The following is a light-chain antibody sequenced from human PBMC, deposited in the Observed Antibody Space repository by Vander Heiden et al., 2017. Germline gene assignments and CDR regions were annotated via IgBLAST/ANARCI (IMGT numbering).Light chain of an antibody. J-gene: IGLJ3*02. CDR1: DWVDKN. V-gene: IGLV3-1*01. Sequence: SYELPQPPPVSVPPGQTARLTCAGDDWVDKNVYWYQQKPGQSPALVIYQRDRRPSGIPDRISGSISGNTATLIISGTQAMDEAEYYCQAWDSFSFTAPFGGGTKLTVL. CDR2: QRD. CDR3: QAWDSFSFTAP.